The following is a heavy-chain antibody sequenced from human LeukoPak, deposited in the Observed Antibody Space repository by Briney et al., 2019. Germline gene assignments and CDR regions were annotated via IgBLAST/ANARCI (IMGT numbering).Heavy chain of an antibody. V-gene: IGHV1-2*02. Sequence: ASVKVSCKASGYTFTGYYMHWVRQAPGQGLEWMGWINPNSGGTNYAQKFQGRVTMARDTSISTAYMELSRLRSDDTAVYYCARDLDCSSTSCYLDFDYWGQGTLVTVSS. CDR1: GYTFTGYY. CDR2: INPNSGGT. J-gene: IGHJ4*02. CDR3: ARDLDCSSTSCYLDFDY. D-gene: IGHD2-2*01.